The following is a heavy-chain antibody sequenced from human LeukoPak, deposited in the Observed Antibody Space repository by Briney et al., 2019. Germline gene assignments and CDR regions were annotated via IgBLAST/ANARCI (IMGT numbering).Heavy chain of an antibody. CDR3: ARGRLRWPFDY. CDR1: GYTFTSYD. CDR2: MIPNSGNT. Sequence: ASVKVSCKASGYTFTSYDINWVRQATGQGLEWMGWMIPNSGNTGYAQKFQGRVTMTRNTSISTAYMELSSLRPEDTAVYYCARGRLRWPFDYWGQGTLVTVSS. V-gene: IGHV1-8*01. D-gene: IGHD4-23*01. J-gene: IGHJ4*02.